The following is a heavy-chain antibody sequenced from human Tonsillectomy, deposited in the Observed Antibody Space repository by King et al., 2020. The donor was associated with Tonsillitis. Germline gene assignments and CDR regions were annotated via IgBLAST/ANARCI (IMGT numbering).Heavy chain of an antibody. CDR3: ARDADYDFWSGYFTNWFDP. Sequence: QLVQSGAEVKKPVASVKVSCKASGYTFTSYGISCVRQAPGQGLEWMGWISAYNGNTNYAPKLQGRVTMTTDTSTSTAYMELRSLRSDDTAVYYCARDADYDFWSGYFTNWFDPWGQGTLVTVSS. V-gene: IGHV1-18*01. CDR2: ISAYNGNT. CDR1: GYTFTSYG. D-gene: IGHD3-3*01. J-gene: IGHJ5*02.